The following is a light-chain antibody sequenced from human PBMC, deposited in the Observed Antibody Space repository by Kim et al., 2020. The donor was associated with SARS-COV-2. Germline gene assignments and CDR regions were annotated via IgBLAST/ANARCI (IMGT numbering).Light chain of an antibody. CDR2: AAS. CDR3: QQCNSNPRT. CDR1: QSISSY. Sequence: AAVEDRVTITCRASQSISSYLDWYQQKPGKAPKILIYAASSLQSGVPSKFSGSGSGTDFTLTISSLQPEDFATYYCQQCNSNPRTFGQGTKVDIK. J-gene: IGKJ1*01. V-gene: IGKV1-39*01.